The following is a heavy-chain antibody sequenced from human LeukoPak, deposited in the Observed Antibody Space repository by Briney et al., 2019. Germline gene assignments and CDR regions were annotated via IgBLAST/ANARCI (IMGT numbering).Heavy chain of an antibody. D-gene: IGHD4-17*01. Sequence: GGSLRLSCAASGFTFSTYGMHWVRQAPGKGLEWVAFIRYDGRKKYYADSVKGRFTISRDNSKNTLCLQMNSLRAEDTAVYYCAKEIWPTGTTPGHTHFDYWGQGTLVTVSS. CDR3: AKEIWPTGTTPGHTHFDY. CDR1: GFTFSTYG. V-gene: IGHV3-30*02. J-gene: IGHJ4*02. CDR2: IRYDGRKK.